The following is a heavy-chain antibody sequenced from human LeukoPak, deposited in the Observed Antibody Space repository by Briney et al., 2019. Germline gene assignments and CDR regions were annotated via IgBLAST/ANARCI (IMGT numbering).Heavy chain of an antibody. D-gene: IGHD2-15*01. Sequence: GGSLRLSCAASGSTFSSYAMHWVRQAPGKGLEWVAVISYDGSNKYYADSVKGRFTISRDNSKNTLYLQMNSLRAEDTAVYYCARDLWRYCSGGSCATTHWGQGTLVTVSS. CDR2: ISYDGSNK. CDR3: ARDLWRYCSGGSCATTH. V-gene: IGHV3-30-3*01. CDR1: GSTFSSYA. J-gene: IGHJ4*02.